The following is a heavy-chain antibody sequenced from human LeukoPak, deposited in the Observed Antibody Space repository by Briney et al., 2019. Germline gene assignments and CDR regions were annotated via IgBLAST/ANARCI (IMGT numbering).Heavy chain of an antibody. CDR1: GDSISIYY. V-gene: IGHV4-59*08. D-gene: IGHD3-3*01. CDR2: INYSGST. Sequence: SETLSLTCSVSGDSISIYYWSWIRQPPGKGLQWIGYINYSGSTNYNPSLKSRVTISVDTSKNQFSLKLSSVTAADTAVYYCARSGYDFWSGYYPNEYYYYGMDVWGQGTTVTVSS. J-gene: IGHJ6*02. CDR3: ARSGYDFWSGYYPNEYYYYGMDV.